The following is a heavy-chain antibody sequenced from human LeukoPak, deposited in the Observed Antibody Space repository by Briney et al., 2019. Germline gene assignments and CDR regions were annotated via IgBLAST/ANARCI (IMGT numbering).Heavy chain of an antibody. CDR1: GGSFSGYY. V-gene: IGHV4-34*01. J-gene: IGHJ4*02. D-gene: IGHD3-10*01. CDR3: ARESTMVRGVETPPFDY. Sequence: PSETLSLTCAVYGGSFSGYYWSWIRQPPGKGLEWIGEINHSGSTNYNPSLKSRVTMSVDTSKNQFSLKLSSVTAADTAVYYCARESTMVRGVETPPFDYWGQGTLVTVSS. CDR2: INHSGST.